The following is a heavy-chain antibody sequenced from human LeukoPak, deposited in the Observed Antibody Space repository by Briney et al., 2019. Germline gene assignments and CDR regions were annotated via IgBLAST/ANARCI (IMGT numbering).Heavy chain of an antibody. CDR2: ISSSGSTI. CDR1: GFTFSDYY. CDR3: AKDPIAVAGTDY. V-gene: IGHV3-11*01. D-gene: IGHD6-19*01. J-gene: IGHJ4*02. Sequence: GSLRLSCAASGFTFSDYYMSWIRQAPGKGLEWVSYISSSGSTIYYADSVKGRFTISRDNAKNSLYLQMNSLRAEDTAVYYCAKDPIAVAGTDYWGQGTLVTVSS.